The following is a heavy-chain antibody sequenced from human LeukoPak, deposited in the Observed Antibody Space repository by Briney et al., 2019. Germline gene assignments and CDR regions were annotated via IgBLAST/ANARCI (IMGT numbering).Heavy chain of an antibody. V-gene: IGHV1-2*02. CDR3: ARAQVGARKYYYYYYMDV. CDR1: GYTFTDYY. J-gene: IGHJ6*03. CDR2: INPNSGGT. Sequence: ASVKVSCKASGYTFTDYYILWVRQAPGQGLEWMGWINPNSGGTNYAQKFQGRVTMTRDTSISTAYMELSRLRSDDTAVYYCARAQVGARKYYYYYYMDVWGKGTTVTVSS. D-gene: IGHD1-26*01.